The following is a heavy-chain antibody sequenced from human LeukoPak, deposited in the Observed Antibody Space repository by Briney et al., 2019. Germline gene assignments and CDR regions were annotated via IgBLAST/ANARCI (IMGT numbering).Heavy chain of an antibody. J-gene: IGHJ3*02. CDR2: IIPIFGTA. CDR3: ALGSGSYYKPFSVDI. V-gene: IGHV1-69*13. Sequence: SVKVSCKASGYTFTGYYMHWVRQAPGQGLEWMGGIIPIFGTANYAQKFQGRVTITADESTSTAYMELSSLRSEDTAVYYCALGSGSYYKPFSVDIWGQGTMVTVSS. CDR1: GYTFTGYY. D-gene: IGHD3-10*01.